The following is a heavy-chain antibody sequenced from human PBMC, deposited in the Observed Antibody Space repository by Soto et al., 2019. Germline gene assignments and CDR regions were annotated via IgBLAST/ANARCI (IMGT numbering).Heavy chain of an antibody. J-gene: IGHJ6*02. CDR2: IKQDGSEK. CDR3: ARLSAAGPTQLRYYYYGMDV. V-gene: IGHV3-7*03. D-gene: IGHD6-13*01. Sequence: EVQLVESGGGLVQPGGSLRLSCAASGFTFSSYWMSWVRQAPGKGLEWVANIKQDGSEKYYVDSVKGRFTISRDNAKNSLYLQMNSLRAEDTAVYYCARLSAAGPTQLRYYYYGMDVWGQGTTVTVSS. CDR1: GFTFSSYW.